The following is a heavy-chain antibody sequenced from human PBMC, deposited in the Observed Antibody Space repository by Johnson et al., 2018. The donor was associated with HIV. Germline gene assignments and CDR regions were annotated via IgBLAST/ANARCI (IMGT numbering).Heavy chain of an antibody. V-gene: IGHV3-20*04. D-gene: IGHD3-16*02. CDR2: INWNGGST. Sequence: VQLVESGGGVVRPGGSLRLSCAASGFTFDDYGMSWVRQAPGKGLEWVSGINWNGGSTGYADSVKGRFTISRVNAKNSLYLQMNSLRAEDTALYYCARSMFFQVMGELSSSGTSGFDIWGQGTMVTVSS. J-gene: IGHJ3*02. CDR3: ARSMFFQVMGELSSSGTSGFDI. CDR1: GFTFDDYG.